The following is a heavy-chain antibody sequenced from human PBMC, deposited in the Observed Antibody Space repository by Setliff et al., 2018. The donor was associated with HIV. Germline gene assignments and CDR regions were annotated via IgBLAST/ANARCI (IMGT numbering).Heavy chain of an antibody. Sequence: ASVKVSCKASGGTFSSYAINWVRQAPGQGLEWMGWINPNSGGTNYAQSFHGRVTMTRDTSISTAYMELSSLRSEDTAVYYCARDGLLEAGIRFDYWGQGTLVTVSS. J-gene: IGHJ4*02. CDR1: GGTFSSYA. D-gene: IGHD6-19*01. V-gene: IGHV1-2*02. CDR2: INPNSGGT. CDR3: ARDGLLEAGIRFDY.